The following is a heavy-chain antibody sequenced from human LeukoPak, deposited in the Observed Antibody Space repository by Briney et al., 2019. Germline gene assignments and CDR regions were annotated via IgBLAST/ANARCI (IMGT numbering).Heavy chain of an antibody. CDR2: ISYDGSNK. J-gene: IGHJ6*02. V-gene: IGHV3-30-3*01. CDR3: ARDPGNPIFYYGMDV. Sequence: GRSLRLSCAASGFTFSSYAMHWVRQAPGKGLEWVAVISYDGSNKYYADSVKGRFTISRDNSKNTLYLQMNSLRAEDTAVYYCARDPGNPIFYYGMDVWGQGTTVTVSS. CDR1: GFTFSSYA. D-gene: IGHD3-3*01.